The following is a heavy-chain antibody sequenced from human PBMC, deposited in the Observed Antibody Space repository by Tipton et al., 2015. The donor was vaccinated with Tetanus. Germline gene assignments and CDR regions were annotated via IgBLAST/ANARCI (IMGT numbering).Heavy chain of an antibody. D-gene: IGHD2-2*01. CDR1: GGSISTYY. Sequence: TLSLTCTVSGGSISTYYWSWIRQPPEKGLEWIGYIHHSGSTYYNPSLKSRVTISVDTSKNQFSLKLSSVTAADTAVYYCARTSIPAADYCFDYWGQGTLVTVSS. CDR3: ARTSIPAADYCFDY. J-gene: IGHJ4*02. CDR2: IHHSGST. V-gene: IGHV4-4*08.